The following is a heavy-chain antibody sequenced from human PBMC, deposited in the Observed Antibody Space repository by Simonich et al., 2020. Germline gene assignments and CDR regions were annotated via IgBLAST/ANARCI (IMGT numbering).Heavy chain of an antibody. V-gene: IGHV5-51*01. CDR3: ARRDWNYWYFDL. J-gene: IGHJ2*01. D-gene: IGHD1-1*01. CDR1: GYSFTSYW. Sequence: EVQLVQSGAEVKKPGESLQISCKGSGYSFTSYWIGWVRQMPGKGLEWMWITYPGDADTRNIPAFQGQGTISADKSSSTAYMQWSSLKASDTDMYYCARRDWNYWYFDLWGRGTLVTVAS. CDR2: TYPGDADT.